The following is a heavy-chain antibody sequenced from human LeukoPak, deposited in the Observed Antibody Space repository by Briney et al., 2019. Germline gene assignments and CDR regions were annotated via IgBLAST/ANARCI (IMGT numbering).Heavy chain of an antibody. J-gene: IGHJ4*02. CDR3: ARASFQRWLQLGGD. Sequence: GGSLRLSCAASGFIFSNYGMNWVRQAPGKGLEWVSYISSSSSTIYYADSVKGRFTISRDNAKNSLYLQMSSLRDEDTAVYYCARASFQRWLQLGGDWGQGTLVTVSS. CDR2: ISSSSSTI. CDR1: GFIFSNYG. D-gene: IGHD5-24*01. V-gene: IGHV3-48*02.